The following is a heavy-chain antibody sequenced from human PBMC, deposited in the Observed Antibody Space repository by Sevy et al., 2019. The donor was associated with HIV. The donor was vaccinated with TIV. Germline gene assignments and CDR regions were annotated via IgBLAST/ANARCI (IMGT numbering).Heavy chain of an antibody. CDR3: ARWDENYYYYYGMDV. Sequence: ASVKVSCKASGYTFTGYDINWVRQATGQGLEWMGWMNPNSGNTGYAQKFQGRVTMTRNTSISTAYMELSSLRSEDTAVYYCARWDENYYYYYGMDVWGQGSTVTVSS. J-gene: IGHJ6*02. V-gene: IGHV1-8*01. CDR1: GYTFTGYD. CDR2: MNPNSGNT. D-gene: IGHD1-26*01.